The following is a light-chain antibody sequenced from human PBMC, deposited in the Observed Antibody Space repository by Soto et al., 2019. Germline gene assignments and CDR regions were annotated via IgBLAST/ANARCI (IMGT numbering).Light chain of an antibody. CDR2: GAS. CDR1: QSVSSTY. J-gene: IGKJ1*01. CDR3: QQYDNSPWT. V-gene: IGKV3-20*01. Sequence: EIVLTQSPGTLSLSPGERATLSCRASQSVSSTYLAWYQQKPGQAPGLLIYGASSRATGVPDRFSGSGSWTDFTLIISRLEPEDFAVYYCQQYDNSPWTFGQGTKVEIK.